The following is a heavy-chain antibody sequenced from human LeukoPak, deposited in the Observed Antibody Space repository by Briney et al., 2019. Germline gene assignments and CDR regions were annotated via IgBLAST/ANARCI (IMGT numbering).Heavy chain of an antibody. CDR2: ISSSSSYT. Sequence: GGSLRLSCAASGFTFSDYYMSWIRQAPGKGLEWVSYISSSSSYTNYADSVKGRFTISRDNAKNSLYLQMNSLRAEDTAVYYCARPLSYYYDSSGPQGYWGRGTL. D-gene: IGHD3-22*01. CDR1: GFTFSDYY. V-gene: IGHV3-11*03. J-gene: IGHJ4*02. CDR3: ARPLSYYYDSSGPQGY.